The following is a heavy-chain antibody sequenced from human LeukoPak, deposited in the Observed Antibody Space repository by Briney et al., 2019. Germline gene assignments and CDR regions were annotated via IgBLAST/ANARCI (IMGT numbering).Heavy chain of an antibody. CDR3: ARLHNAYYYGSGSYSIDY. V-gene: IGHV4-39*01. Sequence: SETLSLTCTVSGGSISSSSYYWGWIRQPPGKGLEWIGSIYYSGSTYYNPSLKSRVTISVDTSKNQFSLKLSSVTAADTAVYYCARLHNAYYYGSGSYSIDYWGQGTLVTVSS. CDR2: IYYSGST. D-gene: IGHD3-10*01. CDR1: GGSISSSSYY. J-gene: IGHJ4*02.